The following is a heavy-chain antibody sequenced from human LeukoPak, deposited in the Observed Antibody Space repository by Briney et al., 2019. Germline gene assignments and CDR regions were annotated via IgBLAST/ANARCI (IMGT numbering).Heavy chain of an antibody. D-gene: IGHD1-26*01. CDR1: GFTFSNYN. Sequence: GGSLRLSCAASGFTFSNYNMNWARHAPGKGLECVSAITSSSSYIYYADSVKGRFTISRDNSKNTLYLQMDTLTAEDTAVYYCAKDQGASSYSFDYWGRGTLVTVSS. CDR3: AKDQGASSYSFDY. J-gene: IGHJ4*02. V-gene: IGHV3-21*04. CDR2: ITSSSSYI.